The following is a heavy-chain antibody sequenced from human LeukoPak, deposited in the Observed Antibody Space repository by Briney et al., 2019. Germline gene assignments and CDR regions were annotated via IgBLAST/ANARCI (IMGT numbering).Heavy chain of an antibody. CDR2: IRSKAYGGTT. V-gene: IGHV3-49*03. D-gene: IGHD1-26*01. CDR1: GFTFGDYA. CDR3: SRLKVGATIATY. Sequence: PGGSLRLSCTASGFTFGDYAMSWFRQAPGKGLEWIGFIRSKAYGGTTENAASVKGRFTISRDDFKSIAYLQMNSLKTEDTAVYYCSRLKVGATIATYWGQGTLVTVSS. J-gene: IGHJ4*02.